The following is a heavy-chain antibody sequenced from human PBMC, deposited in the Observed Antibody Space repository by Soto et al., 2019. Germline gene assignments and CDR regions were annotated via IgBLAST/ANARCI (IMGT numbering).Heavy chain of an antibody. CDR2: IYYIGST. J-gene: IGHJ5*02. V-gene: IGHV4-31*11. CDR3: ARSVFP. CDR1: GGSISSGGYY. Sequence: QVQLQESGPGLVKPSQTLCLSCAVSGGSISSGGYYWNWIRQHPGKGLEWIGYIYYIGSTYYNPSLKSRVTLSLDTSKNQFSLKLSSVTAADTAVYYCARSVFPWGQGTLVTVSS.